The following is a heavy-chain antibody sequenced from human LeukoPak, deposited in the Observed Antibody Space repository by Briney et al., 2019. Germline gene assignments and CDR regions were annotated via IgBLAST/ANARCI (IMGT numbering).Heavy chain of an antibody. CDR1: GFTFSSYG. Sequence: GGFLRLSCAASGFTFSSYGMSWVRQAPGKGLEWVSVIYSGGSTYYADSVKGRFTISRDNSKNTLYLQMNSLRAEDTAVYYCARTRGVVTATRYYYYYYMDVWGKGTTVTISS. CDR3: ARTRGVVTATRYYYYYYMDV. J-gene: IGHJ6*03. CDR2: IYSGGST. V-gene: IGHV3-66*01. D-gene: IGHD2-21*02.